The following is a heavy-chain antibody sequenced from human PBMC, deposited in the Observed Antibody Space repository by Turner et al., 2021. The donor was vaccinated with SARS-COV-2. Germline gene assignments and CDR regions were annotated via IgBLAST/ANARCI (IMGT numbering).Heavy chain of an antibody. V-gene: IGHV3-21*04. Sequence: EVQLVESGGGLVKPGGSLRLSCAASGFTCSSYSMNWVRQAPGKGLEWVSSITGSSGYIYYADSVKGRFTISRDNAKTSLYLQMNSLRAEDTAIYYCAKLTYYDFLGLNYWGQGTLVTVSS. D-gene: IGHD3-3*01. CDR1: GFTCSSYS. J-gene: IGHJ4*02. CDR3: AKLTYYDFLGLNY. CDR2: ITGSSGYI.